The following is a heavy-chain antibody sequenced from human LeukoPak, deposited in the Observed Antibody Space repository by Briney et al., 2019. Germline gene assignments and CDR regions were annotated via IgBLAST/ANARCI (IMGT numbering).Heavy chain of an antibody. D-gene: IGHD2-2*01. CDR1: GGPIIDYY. J-gene: IGHJ4*03. CDR2: VHSSGNS. CDR3: ARRPASRLTFDY. V-gene: IGHV4-59*01. Sequence: SETLSLTCTVSGGPIIDYYWYWIRQPPGKGLEWIAYVHSSGNSNHNPSLKSRVTISVDTSKNHLSLRLTAVTAADTAVYYCARRPASRLTFDYWGHGTLVTVSS.